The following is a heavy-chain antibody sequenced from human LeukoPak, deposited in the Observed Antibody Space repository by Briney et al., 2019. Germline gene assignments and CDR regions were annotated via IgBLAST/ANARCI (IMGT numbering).Heavy chain of an antibody. J-gene: IGHJ4*02. CDR1: GFTFSSYN. CDR2: ISSGGANI. Sequence: PGGSLRLSCAASGFTFSSYNMNWVRHAPGKGLEWVSSISSGGANINYADSVRGRFTISRDNAKNSVYLQVNSLRAEDTAVYYCARDLGYEGRGFYHYFAYWGQGTLVTVSS. CDR3: ARDLGYEGRGFYHYFAY. D-gene: IGHD3-22*01. V-gene: IGHV3-21*01.